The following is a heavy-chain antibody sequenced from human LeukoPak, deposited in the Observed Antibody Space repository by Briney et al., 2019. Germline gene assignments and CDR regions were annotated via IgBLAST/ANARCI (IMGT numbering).Heavy chain of an antibody. V-gene: IGHV4-59*08. J-gene: IGHJ4*02. CDR2: IYYSGST. CDR1: GGSISSYY. CDR3: ARVSTYSSGWYGIDY. Sequence: SETLSLTCTVSGGSISSYYWSWIRQPPEKGLEWIGHIYYSGSTNYNPSLKSRVTISVDTSKNQFSLKLSSVTAADTAVYYCARVSTYSSGWYGIDYWGQGTLVTVSS. D-gene: IGHD6-19*01.